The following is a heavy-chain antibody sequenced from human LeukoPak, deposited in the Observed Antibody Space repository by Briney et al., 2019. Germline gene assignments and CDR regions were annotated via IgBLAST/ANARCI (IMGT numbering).Heavy chain of an antibody. Sequence: SVKVSCKASGGTFSSYAISWVRQAPGQGLEWMGGLIPIFGTANYAQKFQGRVTITADESTSTAYMELSSLRSEDTAVYYCARSVVDILTGYVPNLYYYYGMDVWGKGTTVTVSS. CDR2: LIPIFGTA. V-gene: IGHV1-69*13. J-gene: IGHJ6*04. D-gene: IGHD3-9*01. CDR1: GGTFSSYA. CDR3: ARSVVDILTGYVPNLYYYYGMDV.